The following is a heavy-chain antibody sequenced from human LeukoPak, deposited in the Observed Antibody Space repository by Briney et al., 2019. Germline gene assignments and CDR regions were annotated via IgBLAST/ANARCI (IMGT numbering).Heavy chain of an antibody. CDR2: IYYSGST. J-gene: IGHJ6*02. D-gene: IGHD5-12*01. CDR3: ARDGYSGLMDV. Sequence: PSETLSLTCTVSGGSISSYYWSWIRQPPGKGLEWIGYIYYSGSTNYNPSLKSRVTISVDTSKNQFSLKLSSVTAADTAVYHCARDGYSGLMDVWGQGTTVTVSS. CDR1: GGSISSYY. V-gene: IGHV4-59*01.